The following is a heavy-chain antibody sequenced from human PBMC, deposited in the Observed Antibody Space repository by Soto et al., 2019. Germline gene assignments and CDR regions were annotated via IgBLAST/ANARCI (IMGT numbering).Heavy chain of an antibody. Sequence: SVKVSCKASGFTFTSSAVQWVRQARGQRLEWIGWIVVGSGNTNYAQKFQERVTITRDVSTSTAYMELSSLRSEDTAVYYCAADKGYGSGSYYTHDAFDIWGQGTMVTVSS. D-gene: IGHD3-10*01. CDR2: IVVGSGNT. CDR1: GFTFTSSA. J-gene: IGHJ3*02. V-gene: IGHV1-58*01. CDR3: AADKGYGSGSYYTHDAFDI.